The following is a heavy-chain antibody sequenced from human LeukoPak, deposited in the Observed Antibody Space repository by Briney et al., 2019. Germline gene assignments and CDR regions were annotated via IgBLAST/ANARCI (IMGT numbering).Heavy chain of an antibody. Sequence: QPGGSLRLSCAASGFTFTNFAMSWVRQAPGKGLEWVSSISGSGGRTDYADSVKGRFTISRDNSKNTLYLQMNSLRADDTAVYLCARDDYGGNSVPWVYYALDVWGRGTTVTVSS. V-gene: IGHV3-23*01. CDR1: GFTFTNFA. J-gene: IGHJ6*02. CDR2: ISGSGGRT. CDR3: ARDDYGGNSVPWVYYALDV. D-gene: IGHD4-23*01.